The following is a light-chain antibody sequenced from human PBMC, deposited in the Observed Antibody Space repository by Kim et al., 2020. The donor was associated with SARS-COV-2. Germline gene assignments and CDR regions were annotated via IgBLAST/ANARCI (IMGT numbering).Light chain of an antibody. V-gene: IGKV2-28*01. Sequence: DIVMTQSPLSLPVTPGEPASISCRSSQSLLHSNGYNYLDWYLQKPGQSPQLLIYLGSNRASGVPDRLSGSGSGTDFKLKISRVEAEDVGIYYCMQALQTPVHFGQGTKLEI. J-gene: IGKJ2*01. CDR1: QSLLHSNGYNY. CDR2: LGS. CDR3: MQALQTPVH.